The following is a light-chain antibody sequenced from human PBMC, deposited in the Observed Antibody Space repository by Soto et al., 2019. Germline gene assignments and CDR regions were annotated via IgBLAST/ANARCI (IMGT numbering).Light chain of an antibody. CDR3: QQYVHWPPGT. CDR1: QSVSSS. CDR2: DTY. Sequence: EIVVTQSPATLSVSPGERVTLSCRARQSVSSSLAWYQQRPCQAPRLLIYDTYTRAPGIAARFSGSGSGTEFTRTISSLQSEDVSVYYCQQYVHWPPGTFGQGTTVEIK. V-gene: IGKV3-15*01. J-gene: IGKJ1*01.